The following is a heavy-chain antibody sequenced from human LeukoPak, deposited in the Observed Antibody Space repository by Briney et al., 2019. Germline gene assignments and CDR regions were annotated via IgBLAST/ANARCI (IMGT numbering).Heavy chain of an antibody. V-gene: IGHV1-69*13. D-gene: IGHD5-12*01. CDR1: GYTFTSYA. CDR2: IIPIFGTA. Sequence: SVKVSCKASGYTFTSYAISWVRQAPGQGLEWMGGIIPIFGTANYAQKFQGRVTITADESTSTAYIELSSLRSDDTAVYYCARTSHYVDIAATIPYGIYYFDYRGQGTLVTVSS. CDR3: ARTSHYVDIAATIPYGIYYFDY. J-gene: IGHJ4*02.